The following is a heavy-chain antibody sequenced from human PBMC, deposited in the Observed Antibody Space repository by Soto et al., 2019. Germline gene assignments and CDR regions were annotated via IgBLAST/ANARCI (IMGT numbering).Heavy chain of an antibody. J-gene: IGHJ6*02. Sequence: EVQLVESGGGLVQAGGSLRLFWAVSGFTFSSYEMNWVRQAPGKGLEWVSYIGTSGKTIYYADSVRGRFTISRDNAKHALYRQLNSLRADDTAVYFCARAPDLYCGKFAYGLDVWGRGTAVNVS. CDR2: IGTSGKTI. CDR3: ARAPDLYCGKFAYGLDV. D-gene: IGHD2-15*01. V-gene: IGHV3-48*03. CDR1: GFTFSSYE.